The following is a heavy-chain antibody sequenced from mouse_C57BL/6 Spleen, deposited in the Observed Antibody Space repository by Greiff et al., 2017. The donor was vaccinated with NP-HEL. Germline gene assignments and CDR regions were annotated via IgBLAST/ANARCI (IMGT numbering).Heavy chain of an antibody. CDR2: INPSNGGT. V-gene: IGHV1-53*01. D-gene: IGHD1-1*01. CDR3: ARGSSSQYYFDY. J-gene: IGHJ2*01. CDR1: GYTFTSYW. Sequence: QVQLQQPGTELVKPGASVKLSCTASGYTFTSYWMHWVKQRPGQGLEWIGNINPSNGGTNYNEKFKSKATLTVDKSSSTAYMQLSSLTSEDSAVYYCARGSSSQYYFDYWGKGTTLTVSS.